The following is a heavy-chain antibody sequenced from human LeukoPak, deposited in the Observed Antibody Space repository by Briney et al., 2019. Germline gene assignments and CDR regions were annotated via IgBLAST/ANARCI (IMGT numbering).Heavy chain of an antibody. CDR3: ARDHYYDSSGYNHYAFDI. CDR1: GGSISSGSYY. D-gene: IGHD3-22*01. Sequence: SETLSLTCTVSGGSISSGSYYWSWIRQPAGKGLEWIGRIYTSGSTNYNPSLKSRVAISVDTSKNQFSLKLSSVTAADTAVYYCARDHYYDSSGYNHYAFDIWGQGTMVTVSS. V-gene: IGHV4-61*02. CDR2: IYTSGST. J-gene: IGHJ3*02.